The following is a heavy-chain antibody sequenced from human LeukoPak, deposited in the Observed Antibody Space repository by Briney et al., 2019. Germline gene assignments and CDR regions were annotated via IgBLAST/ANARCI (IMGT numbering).Heavy chain of an antibody. V-gene: IGHV3-23*01. D-gene: IGHD2-15*01. CDR3: AKRLSGGSWSYFDY. Sequence: PGGSLRLSCAASGFTFSTYAMNWARQAPGKGLEWVSTIGGSGGTTYYADSVKGRFTISRDNSKNSVYLQMNSLRAEDTAVYFCAKRLSGGSWSYFDYWGQGTLVTVSS. CDR2: IGGSGGTT. CDR1: GFTFSTYA. J-gene: IGHJ4*02.